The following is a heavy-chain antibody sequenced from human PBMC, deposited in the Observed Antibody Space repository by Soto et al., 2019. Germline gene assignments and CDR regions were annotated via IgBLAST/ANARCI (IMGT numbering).Heavy chain of an antibody. V-gene: IGHV3-74*01. CDR3: ARGPTGWYGYDY. J-gene: IGHJ4*02. D-gene: IGHD6-19*01. CDR2: INSDASRT. Sequence: EVQLVESGGGLVQPGGSLRLSCAASGFTFSSSWMHWVRQAPGKGLVWVSRINSDASRTNYADSVQGRFTISRDNAKNTLYLQMNSLRVEDTALYYCARGPTGWYGYDYWGQGTLVTVSS. CDR1: GFTFSSSW.